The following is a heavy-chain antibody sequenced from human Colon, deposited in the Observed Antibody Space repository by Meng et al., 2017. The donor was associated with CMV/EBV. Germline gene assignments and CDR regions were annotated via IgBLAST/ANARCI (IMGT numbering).Heavy chain of an antibody. J-gene: IGHJ4*02. D-gene: IGHD3-22*01. CDR3: AREGDFYDSDGYSYYFDY. V-gene: IGHV3-11*04. CDR1: DFIFSDFQ. CDR2: ISSSGNVM. Sequence: GGSLRLSCAASDFIFSDFQMSWVRQAPGKGLEWVAYISSSGNVMHYADSVKGRFTIPRDNAKNSLSLQMNSLRAEDTAIYFCAREGDFYDSDGYSYYFDYWGPGTLVTVS.